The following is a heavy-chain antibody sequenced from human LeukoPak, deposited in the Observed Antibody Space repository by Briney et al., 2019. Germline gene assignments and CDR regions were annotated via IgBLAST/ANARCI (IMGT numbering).Heavy chain of an antibody. CDR3: AKDRRGSGWYGGFDY. V-gene: IGHV3-23*01. CDR1: GFTFSSYA. D-gene: IGHD6-19*01. J-gene: IGHJ4*02. CDR2: ISGSDPGT. Sequence: GGSLRLSCAASGFTFSSYAMSWVRQAPGKGLEWVSAISGSDPGTYYADSVKGRFTISRDNSKNTLYLQMNSLRVEDTAVYYCAKDRRGSGWYGGFDYWGPGILVTVSS.